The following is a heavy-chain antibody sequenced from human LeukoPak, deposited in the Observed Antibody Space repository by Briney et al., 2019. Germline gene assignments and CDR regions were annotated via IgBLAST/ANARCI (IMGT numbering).Heavy chain of an antibody. V-gene: IGHV3-72*01. CDR2: IRNKANGYTT. D-gene: IGHD6-19*01. Sequence: PGGSLTLSCAASGFTLSDHYMDWVRQAPGKGLEWVGRIRNKANGYTTQYAASVKGRFSVSRDDSKNSVYLQMNSLKTEDTAVYYCARVRGTGWPSHHLDYWGQGTLLTVSS. CDR3: ARVRGTGWPSHHLDY. CDR1: GFTLSDHY. J-gene: IGHJ4*02.